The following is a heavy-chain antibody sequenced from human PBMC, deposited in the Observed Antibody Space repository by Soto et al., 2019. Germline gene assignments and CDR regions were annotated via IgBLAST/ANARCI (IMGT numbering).Heavy chain of an antibody. J-gene: IGHJ6*02. D-gene: IGHD2-15*01. CDR2: LGAADDP. CDR1: AFTLSAYD. V-gene: IGHV3-13*05. Sequence: VGSLRLSCAASAFTLSAYDMHWVRQPNGKGLEWVSALGAADDPYYLGSVKGRFTISRENAKNSLYLQMNNLRAGDTAVYYCARAYSGRLPRRADYYYAMDVWGQGTTVTVSS. CDR3: ARAYSGRLPRRADYYYAMDV.